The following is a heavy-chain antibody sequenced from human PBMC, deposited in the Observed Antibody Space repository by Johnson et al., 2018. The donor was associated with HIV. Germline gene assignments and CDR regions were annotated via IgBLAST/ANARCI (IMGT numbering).Heavy chain of an antibody. CDR3: ARSVNAGRPFDI. Sequence: QVQLVESGGGLVKPGASLRLSCGASGFTFSDSYMNWIRQAPGKGLEWVSYISSSDSAIWYADSVKGRFTVSRDNAKNSLYLQMNSLRAEDTAVYYCARSVNAGRPFDIWGQGTMVTVSS. CDR1: GFTFSDSY. CDR2: ISSSDSAI. V-gene: IGHV3-11*04. J-gene: IGHJ3*02. D-gene: IGHD2-8*01.